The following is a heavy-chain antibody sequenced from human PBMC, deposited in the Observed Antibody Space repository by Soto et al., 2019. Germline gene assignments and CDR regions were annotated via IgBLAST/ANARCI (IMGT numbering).Heavy chain of an antibody. V-gene: IGHV1-69*13. Sequence: SVKVSCNASGGTFSSYAISWVRQAPGQGLEWMGGIIPIFGTANYAQKFQGRVTITADESTSTAYMELSSLRSEDTAVYYCARTFFGVVILSDATLDVWGQRTTVTVSS. J-gene: IGHJ6*02. D-gene: IGHD3-3*01. CDR2: IIPIFGTA. CDR1: GGTFSSYA. CDR3: ARTFFGVVILSDATLDV.